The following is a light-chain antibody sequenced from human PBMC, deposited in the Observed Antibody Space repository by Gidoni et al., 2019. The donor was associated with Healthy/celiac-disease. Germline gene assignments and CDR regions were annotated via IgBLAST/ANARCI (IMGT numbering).Light chain of an antibody. V-gene: IGKV1-5*03. J-gene: IGKJ2*03. CDR2: KAS. Sequence: DIQMTQSPSTLSASVGDRVTITCRASQSISSWLAWYQQKPGKAPKLLIYKASSLESGVPSRFSGRGSGTEFTLTISSLQPDDFATYYCKQYNSYPYSFXXXTKLEIK. CDR3: KQYNSYPYS. CDR1: QSISSW.